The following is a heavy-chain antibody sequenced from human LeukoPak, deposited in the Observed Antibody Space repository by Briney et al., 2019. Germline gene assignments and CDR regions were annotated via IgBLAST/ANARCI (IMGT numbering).Heavy chain of an antibody. V-gene: IGHV4-34*01. J-gene: IGHJ5*02. CDR3: ARGSCSSGCFDP. Sequence: PSETLSLTCAVYGGAFSGYYWSWIRQPPGKGLEWIGEINHSGSTNYNPSLKSRVTISVDTSKNQFSLKLSSVTAADTAVYYCARGSCSSGCFDPWGQGTLVTVSS. CDR2: INHSGST. CDR1: GGAFSGYY. D-gene: IGHD6-19*01.